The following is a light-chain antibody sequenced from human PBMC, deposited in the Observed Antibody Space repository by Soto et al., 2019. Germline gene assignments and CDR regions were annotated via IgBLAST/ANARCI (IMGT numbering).Light chain of an antibody. CDR3: SSYAGSSARVV. CDR1: STDFENYNL. CDR2: EGT. V-gene: IGLV2-23*01. Sequence: QSVLTQPASESGSPGQSITISCTRSSTDFENYNLVSWYQHCPDKAPKLIIYEGTKRPSEISDRFSGSESDTTASLIISGLQPEDEADYYCSSYAGSSARVVFGGGIKVTVL. J-gene: IGLJ2*01.